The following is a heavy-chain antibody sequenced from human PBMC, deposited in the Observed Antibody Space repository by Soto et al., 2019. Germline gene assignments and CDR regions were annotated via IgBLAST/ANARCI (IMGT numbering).Heavy chain of an antibody. J-gene: IGHJ3*01. CDR3: AREGVAPYYYYGNDALDV. V-gene: IGHV1-18*01. D-gene: IGHD3-22*01. Sequence: GASVKVSCKASGYTFTRSGISWVRQAPGQGLEWMGWISTYNGDTNYAQTFQGRVTMTTDTSTSTVHMEVRSLRSDDTAVYYCAREGVAPYYYYGNDALDVWGPGTMVTVSS. CDR2: ISTYNGDT. CDR1: GYTFTRSG.